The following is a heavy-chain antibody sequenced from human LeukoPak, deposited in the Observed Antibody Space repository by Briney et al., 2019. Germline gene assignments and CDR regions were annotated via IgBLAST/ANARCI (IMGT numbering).Heavy chain of an antibody. CDR1: GFTFSSYA. Sequence: GGSLRLSCAASGFTFSSYAMSWVRQAPGKGLEWVSAIGGSGGSTYYADSVKGRFTISRDNSKNTLYLQMNSLRAEDTAVYYCAKDPIAQRITIFGVVPYWGQGTLVTVSS. CDR3: AKDPIAQRITIFGVVPY. D-gene: IGHD3-3*01. CDR2: IGGSGGST. J-gene: IGHJ4*02. V-gene: IGHV3-23*01.